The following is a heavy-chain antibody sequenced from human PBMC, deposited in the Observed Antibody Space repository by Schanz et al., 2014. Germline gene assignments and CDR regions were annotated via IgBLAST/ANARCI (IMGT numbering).Heavy chain of an antibody. Sequence: QVQLVESGGGVVQPGRSLRLSCAASGFTFSKYGVHWVRQAPGKGLEWVAVIWYNGSNKYYADSVRGRFTISRDNSKNTLYLQMNSLRVEDTAVYYCAMGGYQLHHWGQGTLVTVSS. D-gene: IGHD1-7*01. CDR3: AMGGYQLHH. V-gene: IGHV3-33*01. CDR1: GFTFSKYG. CDR2: IWYNGSNK. J-gene: IGHJ4*02.